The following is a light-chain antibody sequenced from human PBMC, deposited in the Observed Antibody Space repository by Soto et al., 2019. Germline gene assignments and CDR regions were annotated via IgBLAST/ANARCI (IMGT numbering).Light chain of an antibody. CDR3: QQSDSFPLT. Sequence: DIPMTQSPSSLSVSVGDTVTISCRASQSVRSDLTWYQQKPGNAPKLLIYGTFKLQSGVPSRFNGSGSGTDFTLTIDNLQPEDFATYFCQQSDSFPLTFGGGTKIEI. CDR2: GTF. CDR1: QSVRSD. J-gene: IGKJ4*01. V-gene: IGKV1-39*01.